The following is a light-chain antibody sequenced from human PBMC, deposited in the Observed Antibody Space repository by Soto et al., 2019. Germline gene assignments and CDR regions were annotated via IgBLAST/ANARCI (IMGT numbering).Light chain of an antibody. CDR3: HQRNNWPWT. Sequence: IVLTQSPGTLSLSPGERATLSCRASQNIGTYLAWFQQKPGQAPRLLIYAASTRAPGIPARFSGSGSGTDFSLTIGSLEPDDFAVYYCHQRNNWPWTFGQGTKAEIK. V-gene: IGKV3-11*01. J-gene: IGKJ1*01. CDR2: AAS. CDR1: QNIGTY.